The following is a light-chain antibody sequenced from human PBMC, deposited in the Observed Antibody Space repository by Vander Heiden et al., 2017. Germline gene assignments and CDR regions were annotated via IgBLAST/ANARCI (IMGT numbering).Light chain of an antibody. Sequence: QSVLTQPPALSGAPGQRVTISCTGSSSNIGAGRDVHWYQHLPGSAPKVLIYGNTNRPSGVPDRFSGSKSGASASLAITGLQAEDDADYYCQSYDSSPSGLYVFGTGTKVTVL. CDR2: GNT. CDR3: QSYDSSPSGLYV. CDR1: SSNIGAGRD. V-gene: IGLV1-40*01. J-gene: IGLJ1*01.